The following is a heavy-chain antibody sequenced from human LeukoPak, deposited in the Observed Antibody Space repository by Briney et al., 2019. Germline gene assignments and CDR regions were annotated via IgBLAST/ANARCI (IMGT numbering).Heavy chain of an antibody. Sequence: GGSLRLSCAASGFTFSSYSMNWVRQAPGKGLEWVSSISSSSSYIYYADSVKGRFTISRDNAKNSLYLQMNSLRAEDTAVYYCAKDSGIIAAAGDGPFDPWGQGTLVTVSS. V-gene: IGHV3-21*04. CDR3: AKDSGIIAAAGDGPFDP. J-gene: IGHJ5*02. CDR2: ISSSSSYI. CDR1: GFTFSSYS. D-gene: IGHD6-13*01.